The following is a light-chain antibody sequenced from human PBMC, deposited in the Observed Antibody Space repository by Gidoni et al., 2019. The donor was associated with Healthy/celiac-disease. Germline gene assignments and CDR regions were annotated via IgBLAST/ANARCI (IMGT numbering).Light chain of an antibody. CDR3: QQYNNWPRDT. J-gene: IGKJ2*01. CDR2: GAS. CDR1: QSVSSN. V-gene: IGKV3-15*01. Sequence: IVMTQSPATLSVSPGERATLSCRASQSVSSNLAWYQQKPGQAPRLLIYGASTRATGIPARFSCSGSGTEFTLTISSLQSEDFAVYYCQQYNNWPRDTFGQGTKLEIK.